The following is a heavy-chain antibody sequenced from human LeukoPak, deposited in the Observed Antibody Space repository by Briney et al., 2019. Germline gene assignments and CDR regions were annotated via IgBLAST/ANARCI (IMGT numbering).Heavy chain of an antibody. CDR3: ATATKLGVFDY. V-gene: IGHV3-23*01. D-gene: IGHD7-27*01. J-gene: IGHJ4*02. CDR1: GFTFSSYA. CDR2: ISGSGGST. Sequence: GGSLRLSCAASGFTFSSYAMSWVRQAPGKGLEWVSAISGSGGSTYYADSVKGRFTISRDNSKNTLYLQMNGLRAEDTAVYYCATATKLGVFDYWGQGTLVTVSS.